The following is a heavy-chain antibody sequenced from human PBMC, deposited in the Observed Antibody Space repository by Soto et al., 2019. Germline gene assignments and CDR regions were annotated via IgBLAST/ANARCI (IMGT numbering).Heavy chain of an antibody. CDR3: ARFVYAGGNYSLAY. D-gene: IGHD1-26*01. Sequence: QVQLQESGPGLVKPSETLSLTCTVSGGSVSSTNDYWSWIRQPPGKGLEWIGYIYYIGSTNHNPSCQSRVTLSIDPSRDQYSLHLTSVTAAATAVYYCARFVYAGGNYSLAYWGQGTLVTVSS. J-gene: IGHJ4*02. CDR1: GGSVSSTNDY. V-gene: IGHV4-61*01. CDR2: IYYIGST.